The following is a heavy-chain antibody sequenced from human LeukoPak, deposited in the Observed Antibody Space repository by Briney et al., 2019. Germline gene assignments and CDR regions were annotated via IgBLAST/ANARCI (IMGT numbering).Heavy chain of an antibody. J-gene: IGHJ4*02. CDR1: GYTFTDYY. Sequence: ASVKVSCKASGYTFTDYYIHWVRQAPGQGLEWMAWIKPSNGDSKYTQKFQGRVTMTRDTSISTVYMELSRLTSDDTAVYYCARDKSGNSGWYSYFDYWGQGTLVTVSS. CDR2: IKPSNGDS. D-gene: IGHD6-19*01. V-gene: IGHV1-2*02. CDR3: ARDKSGNSGWYSYFDY.